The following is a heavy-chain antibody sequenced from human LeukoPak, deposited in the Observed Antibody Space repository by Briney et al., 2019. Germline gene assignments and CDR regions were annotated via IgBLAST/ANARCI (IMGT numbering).Heavy chain of an antibody. V-gene: IGHV3-7*01. D-gene: IGHD6-19*01. CDR3: ATDTAGFDY. Sequence: PAGSLRLSCAASGFTFSNYWMSWVRQAPGKGLEWVAKIKQDGSEKYYVDSVKGRFTISRDNAKNSLYLQMNSLRAEDTAVYYCATDTAGFDYWGQGTLATVSS. J-gene: IGHJ4*02. CDR1: GFTFSNYW. CDR2: IKQDGSEK.